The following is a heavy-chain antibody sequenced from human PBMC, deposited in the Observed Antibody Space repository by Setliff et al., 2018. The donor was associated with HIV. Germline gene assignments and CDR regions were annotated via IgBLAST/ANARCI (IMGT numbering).Heavy chain of an antibody. Sequence: GGSLRLSCAASGFTFTDYWMHWVRQVPGQGLVWVSRINVDGSSISYTDSVKGRFTISRDNAKNTLFLQMNSLRAEDTAVYYCARLPQDVRSSIDFWGQGTLVTVSS. V-gene: IGHV3-74*01. D-gene: IGHD6-6*01. CDR2: INVDGSSI. CDR1: GFTFTDYW. CDR3: ARLPQDVRSSIDF. J-gene: IGHJ4*02.